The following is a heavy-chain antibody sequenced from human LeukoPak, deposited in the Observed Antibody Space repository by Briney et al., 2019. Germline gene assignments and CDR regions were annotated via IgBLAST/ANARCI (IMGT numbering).Heavy chain of an antibody. D-gene: IGHD7-27*01. Sequence: SGPTLVKPTDTLTLTCTFSGFSLNTRGVGVGWIRQAPGKALEWLALISRDDDKRYRPSLKSRLTITKDTSKNQVALTLANLDPVDTATYYCAHTGSAHGDDWFDPWGQGTLVTVSS. V-gene: IGHV2-5*02. CDR1: GFSLNTRGVG. CDR3: AHTGSAHGDDWFDP. CDR2: ISRDDDK. J-gene: IGHJ5*02.